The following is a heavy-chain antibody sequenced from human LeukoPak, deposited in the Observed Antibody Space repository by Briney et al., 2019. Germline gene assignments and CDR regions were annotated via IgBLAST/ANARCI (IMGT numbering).Heavy chain of an antibody. J-gene: IGHJ5*01. Sequence: PGGSLRLSCAASGFTFSDYYMSWIRQAPGKGLEWVSYISSNGNTKYYADSVKGRFTISRANAKNSLYLQMNSLRADDTAVYYCVRFVSAATAGRSTGFDSWGQGTLVTVSS. CDR1: GFTFSDYY. CDR3: VRFVSAATAGRSTGFDS. D-gene: IGHD6-13*01. V-gene: IGHV3-11*01. CDR2: ISSNGNTK.